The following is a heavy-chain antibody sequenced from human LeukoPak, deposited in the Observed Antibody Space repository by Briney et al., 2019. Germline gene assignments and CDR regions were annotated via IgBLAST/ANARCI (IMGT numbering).Heavy chain of an antibody. V-gene: IGHV4-4*07. J-gene: IGHJ6*02. D-gene: IGHD2-2*01. CDR1: GGSISSYY. Sequence: SETLSLTCTVSGGSISSYYWSWIRQPAGKGLEWIGRIYTSGSTNYNPSLKSRVTMSVDTSKNQFSLKLSSVTAADTAVYYCARDQSTSRWNYYYGMDVWGQGTTVTVSS. CDR2: IYTSGST. CDR3: ARDQSTSRWNYYYGMDV.